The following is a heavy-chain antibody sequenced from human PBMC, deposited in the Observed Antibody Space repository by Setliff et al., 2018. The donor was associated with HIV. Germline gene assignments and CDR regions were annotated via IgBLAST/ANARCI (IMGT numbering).Heavy chain of an antibody. V-gene: IGHV4-39*01. CDR2: IYYSGST. D-gene: IGHD1-26*01. Sequence: SEILSLTCTVSGGSISDSRYYWGWIRQPPGKGLEWIGNIYYSGSTYYNQSLKSRVTISVDTSKNQFSLKLSSVTAADTAVYYCARPVEMANREFDYWGQGTLVTVSS. CDR1: GGSISDSRYY. CDR3: ARPVEMANREFDY. J-gene: IGHJ4*02.